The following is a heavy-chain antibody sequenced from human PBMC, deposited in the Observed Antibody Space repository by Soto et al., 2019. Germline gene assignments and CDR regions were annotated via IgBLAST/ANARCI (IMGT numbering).Heavy chain of an antibody. CDR1: GYTFTSYG. J-gene: IGHJ4*02. D-gene: IGHD2-15*01. CDR3: AREDIQDIVVVVVAPEGLGY. V-gene: IGHV1-18*01. CDR2: ISGYNGNS. Sequence: QVQLVQSGAEVKKPGASVKVSCKASGYTFTSYGISGLRQAPGQGLEWMGRISGYNGNSNYAQNLQGRVTMTTDTSTSTAYMQLRSLRSDDTAVYYCAREDIQDIVVVVVAPEGLGYWGQGTLVTVSS.